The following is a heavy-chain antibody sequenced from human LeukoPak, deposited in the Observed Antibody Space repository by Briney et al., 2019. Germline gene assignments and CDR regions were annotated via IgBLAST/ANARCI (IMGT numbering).Heavy chain of an antibody. CDR1: GYTVTSYG. D-gene: IGHD2-2*01. V-gene: IGHV1-18*04. CDR3: ARDRDLPGAAELDVVVPAAATDAFDI. J-gene: IGHJ3*02. Sequence: ASVKVSCKASGYTVTSYGISWVRQAPGQGLEWMGWISAYNGNTNYAQKLQGRVTMTTDTSTSTAYMELRSLRSDDTAMYYCARDRDLPGAAELDVVVPAAATDAFDIWGQGTMVTVSS. CDR2: ISAYNGNT.